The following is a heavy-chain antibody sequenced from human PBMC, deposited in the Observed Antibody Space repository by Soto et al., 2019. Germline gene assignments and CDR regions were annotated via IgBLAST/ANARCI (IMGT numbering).Heavy chain of an antibody. CDR3: ARLSAARGDYGY. Sequence: PSETLSLTCTVSGGSISSSSYYWGWIRQPPGKGLEWIGSIYYSGSTYYNPSLKSRVTISVDTSKSQFSLKLSSVTAADTAVYYCARLSAARGDYGYWGQGTLVTVSS. CDR1: GGSISSSSYY. D-gene: IGHD4-17*01. V-gene: IGHV4-39*01. CDR2: IYYSGST. J-gene: IGHJ4*02.